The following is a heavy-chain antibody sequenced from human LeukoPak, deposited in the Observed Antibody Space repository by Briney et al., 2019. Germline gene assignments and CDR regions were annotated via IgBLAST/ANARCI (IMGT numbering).Heavy chain of an antibody. CDR3: ARAGYPGLNWFDP. CDR2: INHSGST. D-gene: IGHD5-12*01. J-gene: IGHJ5*02. CDR1: GGSFSGYY. Sequence: PSETLSLTCAVYGGSFSGYYWSWIRQPPGKGLEWIGEINHSGSTNYNPSLKSRVTISVDTSKNQFSLKLSSVTAADTAVYYCARAGYPGLNWFDPWGQRTLVTVSS. V-gene: IGHV4-34*01.